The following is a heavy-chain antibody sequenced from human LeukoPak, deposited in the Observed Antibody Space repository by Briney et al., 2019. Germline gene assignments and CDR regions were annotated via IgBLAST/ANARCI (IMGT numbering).Heavy chain of an antibody. D-gene: IGHD1-26*01. V-gene: IGHV3-7*01. J-gene: IGHJ4*02. Sequence: GGSLRLSCAASGFTFSSYWMSWVRQAPGKGLEWVANIKQGGSEKYYVDSVKGRFTISRDNAKNSLYLQMNSLRAEDTAVYYCARDPYKGATTTSPIDYWGQGTLVTVSS. CDR2: IKQGGSEK. CDR1: GFTFSSYW. CDR3: ARDPYKGATTTSPIDY.